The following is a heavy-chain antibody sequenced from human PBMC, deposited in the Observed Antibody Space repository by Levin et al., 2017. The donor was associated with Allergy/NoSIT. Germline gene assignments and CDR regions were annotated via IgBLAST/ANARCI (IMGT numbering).Heavy chain of an antibody. CDR1: GYTFTSYD. J-gene: IGHJ4*02. D-gene: IGHD2-2*02. CDR3: ARVYCSSTSCYIHFDY. CDR2: MNPNSGNT. V-gene: IGHV1-8*01. Sequence: ASVKVSCKASGYTFTSYDINWVRQATGQGLEWMGWMNPNSGNTGYAQKFQGRVTMTRNTSISTAYMELSSLRSEDTAVYYCARVYCSSTSCYIHFDYWGQGTLVTVSS.